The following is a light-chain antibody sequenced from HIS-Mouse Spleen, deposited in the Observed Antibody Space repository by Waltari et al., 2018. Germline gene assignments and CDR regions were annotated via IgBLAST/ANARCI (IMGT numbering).Light chain of an antibody. CDR3: QQYGSSPT. V-gene: IGKV3-20*01. CDR1: QSVSSSY. CDR2: GAS. Sequence: EIVLTQSPGTLSSSPGERATLSCRASQSVSSSYLARDQQKPGQAPRLLIYGASGRATGIPDRFSGSGARTDFTLTISRLEPEDVAVYYCQQYGSSPTFGQGTKLEIK. J-gene: IGKJ2*01.